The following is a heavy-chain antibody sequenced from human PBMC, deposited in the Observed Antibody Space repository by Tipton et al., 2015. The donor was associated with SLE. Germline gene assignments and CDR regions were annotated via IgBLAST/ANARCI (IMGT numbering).Heavy chain of an antibody. D-gene: IGHD1-26*01. CDR3: ARESPWEES. V-gene: IGHV3-23*01. J-gene: IGHJ5*02. CDR1: GFTFDKFA. CDR2: ISAGGSST. Sequence: SLRLSCAASGFTFDKFAMSWVRQAPGKGLVWVSSISAGGSSTFYADSVRGRFTISRDNSKNMLYLQMNSLRADDTAVYYCARESPWEESWGQGTLVIVSS.